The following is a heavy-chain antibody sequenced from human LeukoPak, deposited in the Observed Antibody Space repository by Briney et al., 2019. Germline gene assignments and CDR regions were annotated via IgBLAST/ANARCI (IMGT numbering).Heavy chain of an antibody. CDR3: ARGDIVVVVAAYFDY. J-gene: IGHJ4*02. Sequence: GGSLTLSCAASGFTFDDYGMSWVRQAPGKGLEWVSGINWNGSSTGYADSVKGRFTISRDNAKNSLYLQMNSLRAEDTALYYCARGDIVVVVAAYFDYWGQGTLVTVSS. CDR2: INWNGSST. D-gene: IGHD2-15*01. CDR1: GFTFDDYG. V-gene: IGHV3-20*04.